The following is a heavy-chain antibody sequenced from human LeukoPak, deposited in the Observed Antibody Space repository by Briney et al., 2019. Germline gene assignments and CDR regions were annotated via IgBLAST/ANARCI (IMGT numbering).Heavy chain of an antibody. V-gene: IGHV3-7*05. Sequence: GGSLRLSCAASGFTFSRHWMSWVRQAPGKGLEWVASIKQDGSERHYVDSVKGRFTISRDNAKNSLYLQMNSLRAEDTAVYYCARNYYFDYWGQGTLVTVSS. CDR1: GFTFSRHW. J-gene: IGHJ4*02. CDR2: IKQDGSER. CDR3: ARNYYFDY. D-gene: IGHD1-7*01.